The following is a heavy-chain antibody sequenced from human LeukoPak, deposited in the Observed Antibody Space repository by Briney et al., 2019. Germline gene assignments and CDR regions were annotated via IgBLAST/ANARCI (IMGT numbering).Heavy chain of an antibody. CDR2: INHSGST. V-gene: IGHV4-34*01. Sequence: SETLSLTCAVYGGSFSGYYWSWIRQPPGKGLEWIGEINHSGSTNYNPSLKSRVTISVDTSKNQFSLRLSSVTAADTAVYYCARGSGESTYXYDXSXXXXXXXXYWXXXTXVTVSS. D-gene: IGHD3-22*01. J-gene: IGHJ4*01. CDR3: ARGSGESTYXYDXSXXXXXXXXY. CDR1: GGSFSGYY.